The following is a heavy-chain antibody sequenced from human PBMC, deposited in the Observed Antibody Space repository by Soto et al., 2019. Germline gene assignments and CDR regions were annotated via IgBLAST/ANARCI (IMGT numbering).Heavy chain of an antibody. J-gene: IGHJ4*02. V-gene: IGHV3-9*01. CDR2: ISWNSGSI. D-gene: IGHD2-2*01. Sequence: EVQLVESGGGLVQPGRSLRLSCAASGFTFDDYVMHWVRQAPGKGLEWVSGISWNSGSIGYADSVKGRFTISRDNAKNSLYLQMNSLRAEDTALYYCAKGYCSSTSCFRLDYWGQGTLVTVSS. CDR1: GFTFDDYV. CDR3: AKGYCSSTSCFRLDY.